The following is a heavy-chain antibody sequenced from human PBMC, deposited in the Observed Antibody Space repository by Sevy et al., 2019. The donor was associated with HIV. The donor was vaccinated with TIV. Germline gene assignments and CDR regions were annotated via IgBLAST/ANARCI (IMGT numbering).Heavy chain of an antibody. CDR1: GFTFSANW. D-gene: IGHD3-16*01. Sequence: GGSLRLSCAASGFTFSANWMNWVRQAPGKGLEWVANIKSDGSDKHYVDSVEGRFTISRDNAKNSLYLQMNSLRVEDTAVYYYAQETVGRFDSWGQGTLVTVSS. CDR2: IKSDGSDK. J-gene: IGHJ4*02. CDR3: AQETVGRFDS. V-gene: IGHV3-7*01.